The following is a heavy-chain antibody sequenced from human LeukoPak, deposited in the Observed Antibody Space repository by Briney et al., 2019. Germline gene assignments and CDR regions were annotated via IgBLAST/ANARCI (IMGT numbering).Heavy chain of an antibody. CDR2: IYYSGST. CDR1: GLTFSSYA. CDR3: ARGDGDYRDAFDI. D-gene: IGHD4-17*01. J-gene: IGHJ3*02. V-gene: IGHV4-59*01. Sequence: GSLRLSCAASGLTFSSYAMSWIRQPPGKGLEWIGYIYYSGSTNYNPSLKSRVTISVDTSKNQFSLKLSSVTAADTAVYYCARGDGDYRDAFDIWGQGTMVTVSS.